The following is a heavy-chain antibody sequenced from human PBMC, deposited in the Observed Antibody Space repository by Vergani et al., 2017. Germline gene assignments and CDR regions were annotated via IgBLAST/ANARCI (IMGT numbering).Heavy chain of an antibody. CDR2: INHSGST. Sequence: QVQLQQWGAGLLKPSETLSLTCAVYGGSFSGYYWSWIRQPPGKGLEWIGEINHSGSTNYNPSLKSRVTISVDTSKNQFSLKLSSVTAADTAVYYCATSRPKYDFWSGYYRRNYYMDVWGKGTTVTVSS. D-gene: IGHD3-3*01. CDR3: ATSRPKYDFWSGYYRRNYYMDV. CDR1: GGSFSGYY. V-gene: IGHV4-34*01. J-gene: IGHJ6*03.